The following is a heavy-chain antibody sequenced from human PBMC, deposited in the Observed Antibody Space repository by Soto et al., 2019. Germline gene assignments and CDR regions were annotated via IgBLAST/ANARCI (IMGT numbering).Heavy chain of an antibody. J-gene: IGHJ4*02. Sequence: GGSLRLSCAASGFTFSSYTMNGVRQAPGKGLEWVSSITSSSNNIYYADSLKGRFTISRDNAKNSLYLQMNSLRAEDTAVYYCARDISEGFFWGQGTLVTVSS. CDR1: GFTFSSYT. CDR3: ARDISEGFF. D-gene: IGHD3-10*01. CDR2: ITSSSNNI. V-gene: IGHV3-21*01.